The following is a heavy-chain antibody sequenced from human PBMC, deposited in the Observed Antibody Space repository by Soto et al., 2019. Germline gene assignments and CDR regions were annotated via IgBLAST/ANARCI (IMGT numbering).Heavy chain of an antibody. V-gene: IGHV4-39*07. D-gene: IGHD3-22*01. Sequence: QLQLQESGPGLVKPSETLSLTCTVSGGSISSSSYYWVWIRQPPGKGLEWIGEINHSGSTNYNPSLTSRVTISVDTSKNQFSLKLSSVTAADTAVYYCASDNHSSGYSYYFDYWGQGTLVTVSS. CDR2: INHSGST. J-gene: IGHJ4*02. CDR1: GGSISSSSYY. CDR3: ASDNHSSGYSYYFDY.